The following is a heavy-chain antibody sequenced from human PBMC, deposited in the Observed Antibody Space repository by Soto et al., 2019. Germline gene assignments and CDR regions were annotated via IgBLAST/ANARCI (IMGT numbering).Heavy chain of an antibody. CDR2: VSFDGSKK. CDR3: AKDMVRMGMVFDL. J-gene: IGHJ4*02. CDR1: GFTFSTYG. D-gene: IGHD3-10*01. V-gene: IGHV3-30*18. Sequence: QEQLVESGGGVVQPGRSLRLSCVVSGFTFSTYGMHWVRQAPGKGLEWVAVVSFDGSKKYTTDSVKGRFTISRDNSKNTLHLQMNNLRPDDTAVYYCAKDMVRMGMVFDLWGQGTLVTVSS.